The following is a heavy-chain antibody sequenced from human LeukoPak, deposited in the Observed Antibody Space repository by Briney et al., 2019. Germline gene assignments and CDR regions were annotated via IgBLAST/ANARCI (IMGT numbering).Heavy chain of an antibody. CDR1: GGSISTYY. D-gene: IGHD2-21*02. J-gene: IGHJ5*02. V-gene: IGHV4-59*08. Sequence: SDTLSLTCTVSGGSISTYYWSWIRQSPGKGLEWIGDVYHSGSTNYNPSLKSRVTISVDTSKNQFSLKLTSVTAADTAVYYCARVTPSFAHNWFDPWGQGTLATVSS. CDR3: ARVTPSFAHNWFDP. CDR2: VYHSGST.